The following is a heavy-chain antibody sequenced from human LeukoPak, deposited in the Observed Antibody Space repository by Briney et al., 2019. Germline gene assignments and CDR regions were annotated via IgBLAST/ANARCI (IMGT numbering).Heavy chain of an antibody. CDR3: ARTTAVAGNFDY. CDR2: INPSGGGT. D-gene: IGHD6-19*01. Sequence: ASVKVSCKASGYTFTNYYMHWVRQAPGQGLEWMGIINPSGGGTSYAQKLQGRVTMTRDTSTSTVYMELSSLRSEDSAVYYCARTTAVAGNFDYWGRGTLDTVSS. V-gene: IGHV1-46*04. CDR1: GYTFTNYY. J-gene: IGHJ4*02.